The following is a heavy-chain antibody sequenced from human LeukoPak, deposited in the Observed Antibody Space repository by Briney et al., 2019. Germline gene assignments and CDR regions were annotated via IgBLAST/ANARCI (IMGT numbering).Heavy chain of an antibody. D-gene: IGHD5-12*01. V-gene: IGHV3-9*01. CDR2: ISWNSGSI. CDR3: AKDSGSDLWGPYYYMDV. CDR1: GFSFDDYA. Sequence: PGRSLRLSCAASGFSFDDYAMHWVRQLPGKGLEWVSGISWNSGSIAYADSVKGRFTISRDNAKNSLYLQMNSLRAEDTALYYCAKDSGSDLWGPYYYMDVWGKGTTVTVSS. J-gene: IGHJ6*03.